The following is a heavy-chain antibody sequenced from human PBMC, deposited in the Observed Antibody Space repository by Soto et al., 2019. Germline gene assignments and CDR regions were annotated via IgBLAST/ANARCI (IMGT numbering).Heavy chain of an antibody. CDR2: IYYSGST. V-gene: IGHV4-31*03. CDR1: GGSISSGGYY. CDR3: ARQSTTAMVRFYSCDP. J-gene: IGHJ5*02. D-gene: IGHD5-18*01. Sequence: QVQLQESGPGLVKPSQTLSLTCTVSGGSISSGGYYWGWIRQHPGKGLEWIGYIYYSGSTYYNPSLKSRVTIPADMSKNHFSLKLSSVTAPDTAVYYCARQSTTAMVRFYSCDPWGQGTLVTVSS.